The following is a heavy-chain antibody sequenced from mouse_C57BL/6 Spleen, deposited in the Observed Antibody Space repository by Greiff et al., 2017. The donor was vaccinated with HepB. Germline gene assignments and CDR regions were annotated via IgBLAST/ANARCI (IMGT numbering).Heavy chain of an antibody. J-gene: IGHJ1*03. V-gene: IGHV1-20*01. D-gene: IGHD2-5*01. CDR3: ARPAYYSSYGDWYFDV. CDR2: INPYNGDT. Sequence: EVKLVESGPELVKPGDSVKISCKASGYSFTGYFMNWVMQSHGKSLEWIGRINPYNGDTFYNQKFKGKATLTVDKSSSTAHMELRSLTSVDSAVSYCARPAYYSSYGDWYFDVWGTGTTVTVSS. CDR1: GYSFTGYF.